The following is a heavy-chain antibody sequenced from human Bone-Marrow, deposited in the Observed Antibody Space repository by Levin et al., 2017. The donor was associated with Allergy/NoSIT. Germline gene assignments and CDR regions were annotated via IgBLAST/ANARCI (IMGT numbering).Heavy chain of an antibody. V-gene: IGHV1-69*13. CDR1: GGTFSSHA. Sequence: SVKVSCKASGGTFSSHAISWVRQAPGQGLEWVGGIIPIFSTTNYAQKFHGRVTIIADEVTSTGYMELTSLRSEDTAVYYCARDRVAILQNYDYWSGPREWGQGTLVTVSS. CDR3: ARDRVAILQNYDYWSGPRE. CDR2: IIPIFSTT. J-gene: IGHJ4*02. D-gene: IGHD3-3*01.